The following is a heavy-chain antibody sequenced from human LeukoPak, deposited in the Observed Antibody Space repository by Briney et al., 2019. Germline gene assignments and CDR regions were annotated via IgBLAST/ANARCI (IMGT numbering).Heavy chain of an antibody. CDR3: AREILRDGSYLIED. D-gene: IGHD1-26*01. Sequence: GGSLRLSCAASGLTFSSHWMHWVRQAPGKGLVWVSRITNDGSSTTYADSVKGRFTISRDNAKNMLYLQVNSLRAEDTAVYYCAREILRDGSYLIEDWGQGILVTVSS. V-gene: IGHV3-74*01. CDR2: ITNDGSST. CDR1: GLTFSSHW. J-gene: IGHJ4*02.